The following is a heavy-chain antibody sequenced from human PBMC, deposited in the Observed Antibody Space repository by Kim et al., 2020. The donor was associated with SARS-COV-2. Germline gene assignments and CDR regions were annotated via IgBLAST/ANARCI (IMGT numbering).Heavy chain of an antibody. J-gene: IGHJ5*02. V-gene: IGHV4-31*03. CDR2: IYYSGST. CDR3: ARMGIRFLEWSSDPRNWFDP. Sequence: SETLSLTCTVSGGSISSGGYYWSWIRQHPGKGLEWIGYIYYSGSTYYNPSLKSRVTISVDTSKNQFSLKLSSVTAADTAVYYCARMGIRFLEWSSDPRNWFDPWGQGTLVTVSS. CDR1: GGSISSGGYY. D-gene: IGHD3-3*01.